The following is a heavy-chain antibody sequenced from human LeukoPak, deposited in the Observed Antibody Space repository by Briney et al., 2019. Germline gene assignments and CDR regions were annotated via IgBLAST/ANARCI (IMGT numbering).Heavy chain of an antibody. Sequence: SVKVSCKASGGTFSSYAISWVRQAPGQGLEWMGRIIPIFGIANYAQKFQGRVTITADKSTSTVYMELSSLRSEDTAVYYCARDLRRRGGITMIVVVKDHYYYGMDVWGQGTTVTVSS. V-gene: IGHV1-69*04. D-gene: IGHD3-22*01. CDR1: GGTFSSYA. J-gene: IGHJ6*02. CDR2: IIPIFGIA. CDR3: ARDLRRRGGITMIVVVKDHYYYGMDV.